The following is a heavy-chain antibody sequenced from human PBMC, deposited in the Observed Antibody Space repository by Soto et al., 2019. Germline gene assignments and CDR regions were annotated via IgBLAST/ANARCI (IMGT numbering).Heavy chain of an antibody. J-gene: IGHJ2*01. CDR1: GYTFTSYD. D-gene: IGHD3-22*01. CDR3: AREGRYYYDSSGSYWYFDL. Sequence: QVPLVQSGAEVKKPGASVKVSCKASGYTFTSYDINWVRQATGQGLEWMGWMNPNSGNTGYAQKFQGRVTMTRNTSISTAYMELSSLRSEDTAVYYCAREGRYYYDSSGSYWYFDLWGRGTLVTVSS. V-gene: IGHV1-8*01. CDR2: MNPNSGNT.